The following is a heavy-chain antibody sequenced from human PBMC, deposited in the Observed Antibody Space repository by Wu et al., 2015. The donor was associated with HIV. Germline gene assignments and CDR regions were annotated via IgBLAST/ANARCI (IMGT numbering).Heavy chain of an antibody. D-gene: IGHD2/OR15-2a*01. CDR3: ATRIGGTMEAFNI. Sequence: QVQLVQSGGEVKKPGASVKVSCQASGFTFNNKYMHWVRQAPGQGLEWMGVLNPSANKISYAQSFQGRVTMTSDKSTTVVYMELDSLRSDDTAVYYCATRIGGTMEAFNIWGQGTMVTVSS. CDR2: LNPSANKI. J-gene: IGHJ3*02. CDR1: GFTFNNKY. V-gene: IGHV1-46*02.